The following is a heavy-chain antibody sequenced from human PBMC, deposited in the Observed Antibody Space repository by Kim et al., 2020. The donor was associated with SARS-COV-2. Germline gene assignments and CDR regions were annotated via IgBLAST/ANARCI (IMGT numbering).Heavy chain of an antibody. CDR1: GFTFSSYE. J-gene: IGHJ6*02. D-gene: IGHD6-13*01. CDR3: ARDPYSSSYNYYGMDV. V-gene: IGHV3-48*03. Sequence: GGSLRLSCAASGFTFSSYEMHWVRQAPGKGLEWVSYISSSGSTIYYADSVKGRFTISRDNAKNSLYLQMNSLRAEDTAVYYCARDPYSSSYNYYGMDVWGQGTTVTVS. CDR2: ISSSGSTI.